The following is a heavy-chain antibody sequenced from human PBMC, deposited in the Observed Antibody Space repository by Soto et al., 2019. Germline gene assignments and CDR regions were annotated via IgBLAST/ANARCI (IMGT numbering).Heavy chain of an antibody. CDR1: GGSIKTGGHY. CDR3: AREDDKGLIDS. J-gene: IGHJ5*01. D-gene: IGHD3-9*01. CDR2: VYYTGST. Sequence: PSETLSLTCTVSGGSIKTGGHYWSWIRQHPGKGLEWIGYVYYTGSTHYNPSLESRIIISMDTSKNQFSLKLNSVTAADTAVYYCAREDDKGLIDSWGQGTLVPVSS. V-gene: IGHV4-31*03.